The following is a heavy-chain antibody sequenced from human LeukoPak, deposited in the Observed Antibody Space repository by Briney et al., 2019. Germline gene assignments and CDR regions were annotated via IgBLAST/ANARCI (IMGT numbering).Heavy chain of an antibody. CDR1: GYTFTGYY. D-gene: IGHD3-16*01. CDR3: AGRGGGTTGFDS. Sequence: ASVKVSCKASGYTFTGYYMHWARQAPGQGLEWMGWINPNNGGTKYAQKFQDRVTMTRDTSISTAYLELSRLTSDDTAVYYWAGRGGGTTGFDSWGQGTLVTVSS. J-gene: IGHJ4*02. V-gene: IGHV1-2*02. CDR2: INPNNGGT.